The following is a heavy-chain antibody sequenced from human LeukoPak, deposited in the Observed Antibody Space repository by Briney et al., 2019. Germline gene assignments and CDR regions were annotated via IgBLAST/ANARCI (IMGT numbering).Heavy chain of an antibody. J-gene: IGHJ4*02. Sequence: GGSLGLSCAASGFTFSGSAMHWVRQASGKGLEWVGRIRSKANSYATAYAASVKGRFTISRDDSKNTAYLQMNSLKTEDTAVYYCTRPTSATMVRGVTPRDYWGQGTLVTVSS. V-gene: IGHV3-73*01. D-gene: IGHD3-10*01. CDR1: GFTFSGSA. CDR3: TRPTSATMVRGVTPRDY. CDR2: IRSKANSYAT.